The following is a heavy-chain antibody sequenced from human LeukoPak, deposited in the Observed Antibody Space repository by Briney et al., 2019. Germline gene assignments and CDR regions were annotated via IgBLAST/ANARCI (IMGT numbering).Heavy chain of an antibody. V-gene: IGHV4-38-2*02. Sequence: SETLSLTCTVSGYSISSGYYWGWIRQPPGKGLEWIGSIYHSGSTYYNPSLKSRVTISVDTSKNQFSLKLSSVTAADTAVYYCARGGFVSLTEYYFDYWGQGTLVTVSS. CDR1: GYSISSGYY. CDR3: ARGGFVSLTEYYFDY. J-gene: IGHJ4*02. CDR2: IYHSGST. D-gene: IGHD1-14*01.